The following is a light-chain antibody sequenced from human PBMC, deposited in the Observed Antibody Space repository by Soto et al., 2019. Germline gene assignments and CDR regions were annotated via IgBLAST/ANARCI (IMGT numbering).Light chain of an antibody. Sequence: EIVMTQSPATLSVSPGERATLSCRASQSVSNNLAWYQKKPGQAPRLLIYGASTRATGIPARFSGSGSGTEFTLTISGRQSEDFAFYYWQQYNNWWTFGQGTRVDIK. CDR2: GAS. CDR3: QQYNNWWT. CDR1: QSVSNN. V-gene: IGKV3-15*01. J-gene: IGKJ1*01.